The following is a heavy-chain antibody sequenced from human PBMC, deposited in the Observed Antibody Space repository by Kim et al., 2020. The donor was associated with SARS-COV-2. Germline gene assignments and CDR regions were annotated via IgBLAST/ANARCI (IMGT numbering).Heavy chain of an antibody. D-gene: IGHD5-12*01. Sequence: ASVKVSCKASGYPFTSFYVHWVRQAPGQGLEWIGVINYNSGTTTYGPEFQGRVTVTRDTSTETVTLELTSLRSDDTAMYFCAREWPGYKGTLDLWGQGTMLSVSS. CDR1: GYPFTSFY. J-gene: IGHJ3*01. V-gene: IGHV1-46*01. CDR2: INYNSGTT. CDR3: AREWPGYKGTLDL.